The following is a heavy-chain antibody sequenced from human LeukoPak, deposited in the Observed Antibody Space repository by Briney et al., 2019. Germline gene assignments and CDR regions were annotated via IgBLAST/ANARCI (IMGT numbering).Heavy chain of an antibody. J-gene: IGHJ4*02. V-gene: IGHV3-48*04. CDR2: ISRSGGII. CDR3: ARDGSYVVDY. CDR1: GFTLSSYN. D-gene: IGHD2-15*01. Sequence: GGSLRLSCAASGFTLSSYNMHWVRQAPGKGLEWVSYISRSGGIIYYADSVKGRFSSSRDNAKNSLSLQMNSLRAEDTAVYYCARDGSYVVDYWGQGTLVTVSS.